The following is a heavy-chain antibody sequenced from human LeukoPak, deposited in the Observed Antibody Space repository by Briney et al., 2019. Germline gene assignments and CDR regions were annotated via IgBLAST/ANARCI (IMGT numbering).Heavy chain of an antibody. CDR1: GFTFSSYE. D-gene: IGHD3-10*01. CDR2: ISSSGSTI. Sequence: PGGSLRLSCAASGFTFSSYEMNWVRQAPGKGLEWVSYISSSGSTIHYADSVKGRFTISRDSAKNSLYLQMNCLRDEDTAVYYCARGRTYGLGGDYWGQGTLVTVSS. CDR3: ARGRTYGLGGDY. V-gene: IGHV3-48*03. J-gene: IGHJ4*02.